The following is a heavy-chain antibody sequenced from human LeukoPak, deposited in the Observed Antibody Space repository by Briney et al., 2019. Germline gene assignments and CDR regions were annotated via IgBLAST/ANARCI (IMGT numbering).Heavy chain of an antibody. J-gene: IGHJ5*02. D-gene: IGHD5-18*01. CDR1: GVSISSSNSY. CDR3: AKGAGGFSYYNWFDP. CDR2: IYYSGTT. V-gene: IGHV4-39*07. Sequence: SETLSLTCTVSGVSISSSNSYWGWIRQPPGKGLEWIGSIYYSGTTHYNPSLESRVTISVDTSKNQFSLKLASVTAADTAIYYCAKGAGGFSYYNWFDPWGQGTLVTVSS.